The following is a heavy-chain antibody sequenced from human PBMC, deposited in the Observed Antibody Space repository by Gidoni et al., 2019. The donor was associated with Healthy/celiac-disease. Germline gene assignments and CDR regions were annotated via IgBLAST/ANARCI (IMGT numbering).Heavy chain of an antibody. CDR3: ARHASWDSSGWWNWFDP. Sequence: EVQLVQSGAEVKKPGESLKLSCKGSGYSFTSYWIGWVRQMPGKGLEWMGIIYPGDSDTRYSPSFQGQVTISADKSISTAYLQWSSLKASDTAMYYCARHASWDSSGWWNWFDPWGQGTLVTVSS. CDR1: GYSFTSYW. CDR2: IYPGDSDT. V-gene: IGHV5-51*01. D-gene: IGHD6-19*01. J-gene: IGHJ5*02.